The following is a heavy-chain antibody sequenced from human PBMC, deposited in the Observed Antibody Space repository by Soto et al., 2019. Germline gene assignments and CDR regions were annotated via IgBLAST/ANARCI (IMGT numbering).Heavy chain of an antibody. D-gene: IGHD2-2*01. J-gene: IGHJ4*01. CDR3: ARVYKEELVTVPAAHYDH. CDR2: IYHSGTT. V-gene: IGHV4-59*01. Sequence: QVRLQESGPGLVKSSETLSLTCTLSGGSLSSFYWRWIRRPPGKGLEWIGYIYHSGTTSYNSSLKSRVTMSVDSSKSEFSLKLTSVTAADTATYYCARVYKEELVTVPAAHYDHWGHGILVTVAS. CDR1: GGSLSSFY.